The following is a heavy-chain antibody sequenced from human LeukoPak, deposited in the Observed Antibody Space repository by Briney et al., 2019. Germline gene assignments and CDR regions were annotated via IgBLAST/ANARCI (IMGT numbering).Heavy chain of an antibody. V-gene: IGHV3-20*04. D-gene: IGHD6-6*01. CDR3: ARDKAARPSKSVGAFDI. J-gene: IGHJ3*02. CDR2: INWNGGST. Sequence: GGSLRLSCAASGFTFDDYGMSWVRQAPGKGLEWVSGINWNGGSTGYADSVKGRFTISRDNAKNSLYLQMNSLRAEDTALYYCARDKAARPSKSVGAFDIWGQGTMVTVSS. CDR1: GFTFDDYG.